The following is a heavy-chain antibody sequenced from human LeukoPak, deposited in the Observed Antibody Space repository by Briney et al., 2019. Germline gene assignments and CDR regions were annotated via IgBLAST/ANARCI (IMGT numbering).Heavy chain of an antibody. CDR1: GFSFSSYT. CDR2: IRGNAVGT. CDR3: AKYGTVVPAKGLAHW. Sequence: PGGSLRLSCAASGFSFSSYTMCWVRQAPGERLGWVSSIRGNAVGTYYADSVKGRFTISRDNSKNTLYMQMNSLRAEDTAIYHCAKYGTVVPAKGLAHWWGRETLVTVS. J-gene: IGHJ4*02. D-gene: IGHD2-2*01. V-gene: IGHV3-23*01.